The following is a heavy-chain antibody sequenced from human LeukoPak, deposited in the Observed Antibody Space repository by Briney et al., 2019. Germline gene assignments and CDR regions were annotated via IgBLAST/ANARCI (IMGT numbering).Heavy chain of an antibody. CDR1: GASISTIISY. V-gene: IGHV4-39*07. CDR3: ARLLTGSATSDPYDY. J-gene: IGHJ4*02. CDR2: IWHSGDT. Sequence: PSETLSLTCAVSGASISTIISYWGWIRQTPGKGLEWIGDIWHSGDTNYNPSLKSRVTISVDKSRNQFSLKLSSVTAADTAVYYCARLLTGSATSDPYDYWGQGTLVTVSS. D-gene: IGHD3-10*01.